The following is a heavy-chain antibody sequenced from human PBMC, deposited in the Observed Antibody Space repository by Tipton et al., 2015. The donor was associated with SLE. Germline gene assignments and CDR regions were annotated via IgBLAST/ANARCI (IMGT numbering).Heavy chain of an antibody. J-gene: IGHJ4*02. CDR2: IFITGST. Sequence: TLSLTCTVSGGSMNNNYWTWIRQFAGRELEWIGRIFITGSTSYNPSLKSRVTMSVDTSKNQFSLELTSVTAADTAVYYCASQRYNWDYGEFNFWGPGTLVTVSS. CDR1: GGSMNNNY. D-gene: IGHD1-20*01. CDR3: ASQRYNWDYGEFNF. V-gene: IGHV4-4*07.